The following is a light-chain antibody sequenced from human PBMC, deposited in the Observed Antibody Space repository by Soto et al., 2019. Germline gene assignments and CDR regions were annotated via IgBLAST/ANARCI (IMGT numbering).Light chain of an antibody. V-gene: IGLV2-14*03. CDR3: SSYTSSNTLEV. J-gene: IGLJ1*01. Sequence: QSVLTQPASVSGFPGQSITISCTGTSSDVGGYNYVSWYQHHPGKAPKLMIYDVRNRPSGISNRFSGSKSGNTASLTISGLRAEDEADYYCSSYTSSNTLEVFGTGTKLTVL. CDR2: DVR. CDR1: SSDVGGYNY.